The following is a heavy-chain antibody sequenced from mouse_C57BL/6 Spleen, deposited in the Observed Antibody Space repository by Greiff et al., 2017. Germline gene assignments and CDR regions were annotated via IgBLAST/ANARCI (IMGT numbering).Heavy chain of an antibody. CDR1: GFTFTDYY. Sequence: EVQLVESGGGLVQPGGSLSLSCAASGFTFTDYYMSWVRQPPGKALEWLGFIRNKANGYTTEYSVSVKGQFTISRDNSKSILYLQLNALRAADSATYSCAKYINSGSNGDYYAMDYWGQGTSVTVSS. V-gene: IGHV7-3*01. CDR2: IRNKANGYTT. J-gene: IGHJ4*01. CDR3: AKYINSGSNGDYYAMDY. D-gene: IGHD1-1*01.